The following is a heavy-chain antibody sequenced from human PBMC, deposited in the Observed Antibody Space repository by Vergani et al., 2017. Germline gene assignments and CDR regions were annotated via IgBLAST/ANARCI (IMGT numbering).Heavy chain of an antibody. V-gene: IGHV2-70*15. J-gene: IGHJ4*02. CDR2: IDWDDDR. CDR1: GFSLSTNGMC. Sequence: QVTLRESGPALVKPTQTLRLTCTFSGFSLSTNGMCVSWIRQPPGKALEWLARIDWDDDRYYSTSLRTRLTITKDTTKNQVVLTMTNMDHVDTGTYYCARSEAAGMDQDYWGQGTMVAVSS. D-gene: IGHD6-13*01. CDR3: ARSEAAGMDQDY.